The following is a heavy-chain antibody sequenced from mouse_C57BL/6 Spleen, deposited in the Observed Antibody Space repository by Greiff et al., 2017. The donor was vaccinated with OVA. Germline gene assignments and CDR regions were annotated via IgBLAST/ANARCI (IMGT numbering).Heavy chain of an antibody. J-gene: IGHJ2*01. D-gene: IGHD2-5*01. Sequence: QVQLQQPGAELVKPGASVKMSCKASGYTFTSYWITWVKQRPGQGLEWIGDIYPGSGSTNYNEKFKSKATLTVDTSSSTAYMQLSSLTSEDSAVYYCASMRYSNYEDYFDYWGKGTTLTVSS. CDR3: ASMRYSNYEDYFDY. V-gene: IGHV1-55*01. CDR1: GYTFTSYW. CDR2: IYPGSGST.